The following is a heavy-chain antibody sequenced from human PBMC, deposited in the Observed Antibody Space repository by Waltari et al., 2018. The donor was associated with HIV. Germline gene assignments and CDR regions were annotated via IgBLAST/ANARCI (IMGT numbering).Heavy chain of an antibody. D-gene: IGHD6-19*01. CDR1: VYTFTSYG. V-gene: IGHV1-18*01. J-gene: IGHJ6*02. CDR3: ASYSSGWPYYYGMDV. Sequence: QVQLVQSGAEVKKPGASVMVSCQASVYTFTSYGISWMRHAPGQGLEWMGWISAYKGNTNYAQKLQGRVTMTTDTSTSTAYMELRSLRSDDTAVYYCASYSSGWPYYYGMDVWGQGTTVTVSS. CDR2: ISAYKGNT.